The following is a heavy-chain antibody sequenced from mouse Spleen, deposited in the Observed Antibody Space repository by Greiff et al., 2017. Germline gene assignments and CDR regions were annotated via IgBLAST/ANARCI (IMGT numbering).Heavy chain of an antibody. V-gene: IGHV1-80*01. CDR3: ARSRDVAWFAY. D-gene: IGHD3-3*01. CDR1: GYAFSSYW. CDR2: IYPGDGDT. Sequence: VKLQESGAELVKPGASVKISCKASGYAFSSYWMNWVKQRPGKGLEWIGQIYPGDGDTNYNGKFKGKATLTADKSSSTAYMQLSSLTSEDSAVYFCARSRDVAWFAYWGQGTLVTVSA. J-gene: IGHJ3*01.